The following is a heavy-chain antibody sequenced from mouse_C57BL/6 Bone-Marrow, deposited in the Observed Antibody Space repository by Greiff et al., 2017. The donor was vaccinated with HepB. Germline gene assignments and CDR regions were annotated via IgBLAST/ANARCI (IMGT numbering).Heavy chain of an antibody. Sequence: QVQLQQSGAELVKPGASAKLSCKASGYTFTEYTIHWVKQRSGQGLEWIGWFYPGSGSIKYNEKFKDKATLTADKSSSTAYMELSRLTSEDSAVYFCARHPYSSGYGYAMDYWGQGTSVTVSS. CDR2: FYPGSGSI. V-gene: IGHV1-62-2*01. J-gene: IGHJ4*01. CDR1: GYTFTEYT. CDR3: ARHPYSSGYGYAMDY. D-gene: IGHD3-1*01.